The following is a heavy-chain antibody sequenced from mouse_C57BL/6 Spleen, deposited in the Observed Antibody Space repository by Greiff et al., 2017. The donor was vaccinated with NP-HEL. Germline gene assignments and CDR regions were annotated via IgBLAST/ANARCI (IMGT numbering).Heavy chain of an antibody. D-gene: IGHD2-1*01. CDR3: ARVYGKGAMDY. CDR2: ISNGGGST. CDR1: GFTFSDYY. J-gene: IGHJ4*01. Sequence: EVQLVESGGGLVQPGGSLKLSCAASGFTFSDYYMYWVRQTPEKRLEWVAYISNGGGSTYYPDTVKGRFTISRDNAKNTLYLQMSRLKSEDTAMYYCARVYGKGAMDYWGQGTSVTVSS. V-gene: IGHV5-12*01.